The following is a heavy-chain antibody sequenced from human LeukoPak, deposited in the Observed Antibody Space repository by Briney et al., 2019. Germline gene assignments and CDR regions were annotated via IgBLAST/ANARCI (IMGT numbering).Heavy chain of an antibody. V-gene: IGHV1-2*02. D-gene: IGHD5-18*01. J-gene: IGHJ4*02. CDR1: GDTFSDYY. CDR2: INPNNGGT. CDR3: ARAPRVYSYGSHLNDY. Sequence: ASVKVSCKASGDTFSDYYAHWVRQAPGQGLEWMGWINPNNGGTNYAQKFQGRVTMTRDTSISTAYMELSRLRSDDTAVYYCARAPRVYSYGSHLNDYWGQGTLVTVSS.